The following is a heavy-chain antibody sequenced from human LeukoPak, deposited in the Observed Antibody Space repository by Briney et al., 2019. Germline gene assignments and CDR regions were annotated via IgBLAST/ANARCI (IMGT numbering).Heavy chain of an antibody. CDR2: IYYSGST. Sequence: PSQTLSLTCTVSGGSISSGDYYWSWIRQPPGKGLEWIGYIYYSGSTYYNPSLKSRVTISVDTSKNQFSLKLSSVTAADAAVYYCARGPYGSGSYYNDQGYYYGMDVWGQGTAVTVSS. J-gene: IGHJ6*02. CDR3: ARGPYGSGSYYNDQGYYYGMDV. CDR1: GGSISSGDYY. V-gene: IGHV4-30-4*01. D-gene: IGHD3-10*01.